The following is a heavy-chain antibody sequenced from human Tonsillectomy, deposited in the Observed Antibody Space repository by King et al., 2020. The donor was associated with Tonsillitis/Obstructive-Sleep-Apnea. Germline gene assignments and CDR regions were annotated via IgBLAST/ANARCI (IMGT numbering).Heavy chain of an antibody. V-gene: IGHV1-69*12. J-gene: IGHJ6*03. Sequence: VQLVQSGAEVKKPGSSVKVSCKASGGTFSSYAISWVRQAPGQGLEWMGGIIPIFGTANYAQKFQGRVTITADESTSTAYMELSSLRSEDTAVYYCARDSQYHDFWSGYYNGNYYYYYYMDVWGKGTTVTVSS. CDR1: GGTFSSYA. D-gene: IGHD3-3*01. CDR3: ARDSQYHDFWSGYYNGNYYYYYYMDV. CDR2: IIPIFGTA.